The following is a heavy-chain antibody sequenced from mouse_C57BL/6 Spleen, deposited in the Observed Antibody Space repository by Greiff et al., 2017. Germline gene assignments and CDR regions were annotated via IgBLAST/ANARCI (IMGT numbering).Heavy chain of an antibody. J-gene: IGHJ4*01. Sequence: VQLQQSGAELARPGASVKMSCKASGYTFTSYGISWVKQRPGQGLEWIGEIYPRSGNTYYNEKFKGKATLTADKSSSTAYMELRSLTSEDSAVYFCARREQLVYYAMDFWGQGNSATVPS. CDR3: ARREQLVYYAMDF. V-gene: IGHV1-81*01. D-gene: IGHD4-1*02. CDR2: IYPRSGNT. CDR1: GYTFTSYG.